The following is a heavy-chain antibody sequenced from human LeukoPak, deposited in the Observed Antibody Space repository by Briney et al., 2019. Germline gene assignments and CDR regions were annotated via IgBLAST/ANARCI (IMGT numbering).Heavy chain of an antibody. CDR3: ARDSRRILPSD. D-gene: IGHD2-15*01. CDR1: GFTFSSYA. Sequence: GRSLRLSCAASGFTFSSYAMHWVRQAPGKGLEWVSVIYSGGSTYYADSVKGRFTISRDNSKNTLYLQMNSLRAEDTAVYYCARDSRRILPSDWGQGTLVTVSS. V-gene: IGHV3-66*01. CDR2: IYSGGST. J-gene: IGHJ4*02.